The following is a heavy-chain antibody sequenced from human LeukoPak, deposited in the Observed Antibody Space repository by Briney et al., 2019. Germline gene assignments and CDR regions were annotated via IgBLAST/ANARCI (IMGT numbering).Heavy chain of an antibody. CDR2: IYSGGST. D-gene: IGHD6-19*01. J-gene: IGHJ2*01. Sequence: GGSLRLSCAASGFTFNSYSMNWVRQTSGKGLEWVSVIYSGGSTYYADSVKGRFTISRDNSKNTLYLQMNSLRAEDTAVYYCARDRSSGPRAWYFDLWGRGTLVAVSS. CDR3: ARDRSSGPRAWYFDL. V-gene: IGHV3-66*01. CDR1: GFTFNSYS.